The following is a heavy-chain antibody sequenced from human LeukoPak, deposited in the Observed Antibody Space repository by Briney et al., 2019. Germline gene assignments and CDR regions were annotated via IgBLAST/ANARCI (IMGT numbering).Heavy chain of an antibody. D-gene: IGHD3-16*01. J-gene: IGHJ6*02. CDR1: GFILSDYW. Sequence: GGSLRLSCAASGFILSDYWMHWVRQGPGKGLVHVSRIENDGSRTVYADPVKGRFTISRDDAKNTMYLQMNSLRGEDTAVYYCVRGGHKLDIETTRYYYGVDVWGQGTTVTVSS. CDR3: VRGGHKLDIETTRYYYGVDV. V-gene: IGHV3-74*03. CDR2: IENDGSRT.